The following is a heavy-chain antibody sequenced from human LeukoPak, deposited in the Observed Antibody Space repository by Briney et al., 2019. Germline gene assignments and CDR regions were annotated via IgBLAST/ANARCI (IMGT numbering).Heavy chain of an antibody. Sequence: GGSLRLSCVASGFTFTSYAMSWVRQAPGKGLEWVSAISGGGGSIYYADSVKGRFTISRDNSKNTVYLQMNSLRDDDTAVYYCEKGSDPGRYYYDSSGYYSLYFDYWGQGTLVTVSS. CDR3: EKGSDPGRYYYDSSGYYSLYFDY. V-gene: IGHV3-23*01. CDR1: GFTFTSYA. J-gene: IGHJ4*02. D-gene: IGHD3-22*01. CDR2: ISGGGGSI.